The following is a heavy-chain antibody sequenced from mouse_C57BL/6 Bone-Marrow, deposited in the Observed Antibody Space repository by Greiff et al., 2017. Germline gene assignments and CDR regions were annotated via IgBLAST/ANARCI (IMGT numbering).Heavy chain of an antibody. J-gene: IGHJ2*01. CDR1: GYSFTGYY. CDR3: ARGPLWLPFDY. CDR2: INPSTGGT. Sequence: EVQLQQSGPELVKPGASVKISCKASGYSFTGYYMNWVKQSPDKSLEWIGEINPSTGGTTYNQKFKAKATLTVDKSSSTAYMQLKSLTSEDSAVYYCARGPLWLPFDYWGQGTTLTVSS. D-gene: IGHD2-2*01. V-gene: IGHV1-42*01.